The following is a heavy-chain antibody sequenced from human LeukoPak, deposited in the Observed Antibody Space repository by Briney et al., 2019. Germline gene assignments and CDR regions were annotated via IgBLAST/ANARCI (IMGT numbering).Heavy chain of an antibody. Sequence: SQTLSLTCTVSGGSISSGDYYWSWIRQPPGKGLEWIVYIYYSGSTYYNPSLKSRVTISVDTSKNQFSLKLSSVTAADTAVYYCDRTFLRLGELSPEMDFDYWGQGTLVTVSS. CDR1: GGSISSGDYY. CDR2: IYYSGST. CDR3: DRTFLRLGELSPEMDFDY. V-gene: IGHV4-30-4*01. D-gene: IGHD3-16*02. J-gene: IGHJ4*02.